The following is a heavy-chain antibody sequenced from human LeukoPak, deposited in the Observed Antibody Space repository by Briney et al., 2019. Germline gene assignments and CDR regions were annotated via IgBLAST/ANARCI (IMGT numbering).Heavy chain of an antibody. CDR3: AREAFTMVRGVISNWFDP. V-gene: IGHV3-11*01. CDR2: ISSSGSTI. D-gene: IGHD3-10*01. CDR1: GSTFSDYY. Sequence: PGGSLRLSCAASGSTFSDYYMSWIRQAPGKGLEWVSYISSSGSTIYYADSVKGRFTISRDNAKNSLYLQMNSLRAEDTAVYYCAREAFTMVRGVISNWFDPWGQGTLVTVSS. J-gene: IGHJ5*02.